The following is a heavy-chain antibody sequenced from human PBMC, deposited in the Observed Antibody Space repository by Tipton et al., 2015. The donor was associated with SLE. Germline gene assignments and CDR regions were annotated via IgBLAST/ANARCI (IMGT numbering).Heavy chain of an antibody. Sequence: TLSLTCAVSGYSISSGYYWGWIRQPPGKGLEWIGSIYHSGSTYYNPSLKSRVTISVDTSKNQFSLKLSSVTAADTAVYYCATKLVDTAMVPLYYYYYYMDVWGKGTTVTVSS. CDR3: ATKLVDTAMVPLYYYYYYMDV. V-gene: IGHV4-38-2*01. D-gene: IGHD5-18*01. CDR1: GYSISSGYY. J-gene: IGHJ6*03. CDR2: IYHSGST.